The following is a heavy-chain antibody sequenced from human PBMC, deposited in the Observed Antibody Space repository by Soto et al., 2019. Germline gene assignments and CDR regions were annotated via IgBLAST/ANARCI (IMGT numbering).Heavy chain of an antibody. D-gene: IGHD3-3*01. CDR1: GGYISGGYYS. CDR3: APSRNFFQI. J-gene: IGHJ6*03. CDR2: IYNSGST. V-gene: IGHV4-30-2*01. Sequence: SETLFLTCAVSGGYISGGYYSWSWIRQPPGKGLEWIGLIYNSGSTYYNSSLKSRVTISVDRSKNHFFLNLTSVTAADTAVYYCAPSRNFFQIGGKGTKAHVSS.